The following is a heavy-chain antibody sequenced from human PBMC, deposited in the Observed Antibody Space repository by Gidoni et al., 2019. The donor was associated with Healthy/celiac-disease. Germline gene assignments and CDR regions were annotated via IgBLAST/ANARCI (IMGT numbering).Heavy chain of an antibody. CDR1: GYTSTSYY. CDR3: ARGTVVVPAAIRYYYYGMDV. D-gene: IGHD2-2*01. J-gene: IGHJ6*02. V-gene: IGHV1-46*01. Sequence: QVQLVQSGAEVKKPGASVKVSCKASGYTSTSYYMHWVGQAPGQGLEWMGIINPSGGSTSYAQKFQGRVTMTRDTSTSTVYMELSSLRSEDTAVYYCARGTVVVPAAIRYYYYGMDVWGQGTTVTVSS. CDR2: INPSGGST.